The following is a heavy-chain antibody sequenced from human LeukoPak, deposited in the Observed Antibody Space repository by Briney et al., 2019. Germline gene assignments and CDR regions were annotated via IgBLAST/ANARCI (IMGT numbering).Heavy chain of an antibody. CDR3: ASGYYGSGIMYYYYYMDV. J-gene: IGHJ6*03. Sequence: GGSLRLSCAASGFTFSSYSMNWVRQAPGKGLEWVSSISSSSSYIYYADSVKGRFTISRDNAKNSLYLQMNSLRAEDTAVYYCASGYYGSGIMYYYYYMDVWGKGTTVTVS. V-gene: IGHV3-21*01. CDR2: ISSSSSYI. CDR1: GFTFSSYS. D-gene: IGHD3-10*01.